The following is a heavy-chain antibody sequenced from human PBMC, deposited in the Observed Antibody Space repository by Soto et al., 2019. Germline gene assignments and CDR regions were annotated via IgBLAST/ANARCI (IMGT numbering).Heavy chain of an antibody. D-gene: IGHD3-10*01. CDR2: IYYSGST. CDR3: ARDLRANYGSGSYYSSYYYGMDV. V-gene: IGHV4-30-4*01. J-gene: IGHJ6*02. Sequence: SETLSLTCTVSGGSISSGDYYWSWIRQPPGKGLEWIGYIYYSGSTYYNPSLKSRVTISVDTSKNQFSLKLSSVTAADTAVYYCARDLRANYGSGSYYSSYYYGMDVWGQGTTVTVSS. CDR1: GGSISSGDYY.